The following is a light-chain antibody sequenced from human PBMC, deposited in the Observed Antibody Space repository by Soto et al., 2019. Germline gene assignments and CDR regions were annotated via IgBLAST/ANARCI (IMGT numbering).Light chain of an antibody. CDR3: CSYAGGSTLV. V-gene: IGLV2-23*01. CDR1: SSDVGSYNL. J-gene: IGLJ2*01. Sequence: QSALTQPASVSGSPGQSITISCTGTSSDVGSYNLVSWYQQHPGKAPKLMIYEGSKRPSGVSNRVSGSKSGNTASLTISGLQAEDEADYHCCSYAGGSTLVFGGGTQLTVL. CDR2: EGS.